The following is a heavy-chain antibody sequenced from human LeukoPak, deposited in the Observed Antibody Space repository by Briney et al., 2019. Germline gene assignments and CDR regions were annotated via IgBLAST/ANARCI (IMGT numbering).Heavy chain of an antibody. Sequence: ASVKVSCKASGYTFTSYAMHWVRQAPGQRLEWMGWINAGNGNTKYSQKFQGRVTITRDASASTAYMELSSLRSEDTAVYYCARGRCSGGSCYSIGYYWGQGTLVTVSS. D-gene: IGHD2-15*01. CDR2: INAGNGNT. V-gene: IGHV1-3*01. CDR1: GYTFTSYA. J-gene: IGHJ4*02. CDR3: ARGRCSGGSCYSIGYY.